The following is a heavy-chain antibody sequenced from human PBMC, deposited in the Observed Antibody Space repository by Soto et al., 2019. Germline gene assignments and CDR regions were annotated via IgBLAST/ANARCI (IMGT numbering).Heavy chain of an antibody. J-gene: IGHJ6*02. CDR2: ISSSGSTI. CDR3: AREAVNYYYGMDV. D-gene: IGHD4-17*01. CDR1: GCTFSSYE. V-gene: IGHV3-48*03. Sequence: EVQLVESGGGLVQPGGSLRLSCAASGCTFSSYEMNWVRQAPGKGLEWVSYISSSGSTIYYADSVKGRFTISRDNAKNSLYLQMNSLRAEDTAVYYCAREAVNYYYGMDVWGQGTTVTVSS.